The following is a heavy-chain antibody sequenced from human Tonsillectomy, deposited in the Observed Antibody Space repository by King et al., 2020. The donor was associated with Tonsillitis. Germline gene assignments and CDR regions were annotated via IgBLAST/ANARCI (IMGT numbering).Heavy chain of an antibody. V-gene: IGHV1-46*01. Sequence: AQLVQSGAEVKKPGASVKVSCKASGYTFTSYYMHWVRQAPGQGLEWMGIINPSGGSTSYAQKFQGRVTMTRDTSTSTVYMELSSLRSEDTAVYYCARQGGFFGAEDWFDPWGQGTLVTVSS. CDR3: ARQGGFFGAEDWFDP. D-gene: IGHD3-3*01. CDR1: GYTFTSYY. CDR2: INPSGGST. J-gene: IGHJ5*02.